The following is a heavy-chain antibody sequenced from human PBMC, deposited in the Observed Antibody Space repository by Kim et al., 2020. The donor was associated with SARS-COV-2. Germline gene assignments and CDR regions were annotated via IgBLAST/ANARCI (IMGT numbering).Heavy chain of an antibody. D-gene: IGHD3-22*01. CDR2: IFHSGST. J-gene: IGHJ6*02. V-gene: IGHV4-30-4*01. CDR1: GGSISSGDYY. CDR3: ASDSSGYFSMDV. Sequence: SETLSLTCTVSGGSISSGDYYWSWIRQPPGKGLEWIGYIFHSGSTYYNPSLKSRVTISVDTSKNQFSLKLSSVTAADTAVYYCASDSSGYFSMDVWGQGTTVTVSS.